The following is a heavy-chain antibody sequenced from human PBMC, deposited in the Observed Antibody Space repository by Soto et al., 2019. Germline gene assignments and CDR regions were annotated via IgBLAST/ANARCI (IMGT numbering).Heavy chain of an antibody. V-gene: IGHV3-73*01. J-gene: IGHJ6*02. Sequence: LRASRGAAGGRVSGACIYRGSQASGKGLEWVGHIKTKAKSYATENAASVRGRFTISRDDSKNTAYLQMASLKTEDKAVYYCMETLTPLDVWGQGTTVTVS. CDR1: GGRVSGAC. D-gene: IGHD4-17*01. CDR3: METLTPLDV. CDR2: IKTKAKSYAT.